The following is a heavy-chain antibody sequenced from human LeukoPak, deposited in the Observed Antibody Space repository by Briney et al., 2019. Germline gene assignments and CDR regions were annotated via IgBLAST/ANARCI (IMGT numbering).Heavy chain of an antibody. D-gene: IGHD3-16*02. V-gene: IGHV4-4*02. CDR1: GGSISSPNW. J-gene: IGHJ3*02. Sequence: PSETLSLTCAVSGGSISSPNWWSWVRQPPGKGLEWIGEIYHSGSTNYNSSLKSRVTISVDKSKNQFSLKLSSVTAADTAVYYCARYLMITFGGVIGNAFDIWGQGTMVSVSS. CDR3: ARYLMITFGGVIGNAFDI. CDR2: IYHSGST.